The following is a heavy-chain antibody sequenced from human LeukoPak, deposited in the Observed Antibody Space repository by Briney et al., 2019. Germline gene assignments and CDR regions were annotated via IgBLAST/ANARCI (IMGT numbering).Heavy chain of an antibody. CDR1: GFTFSSYS. Sequence: PGGSLRLSCVASGFTFSSYSMNWVRQAPGKGLEWVSSISSSSSYIYYADSVKGRFTISRDNAKNSLYLQMNSLRAEDTAVYYCARDTDGSGRYFDYWGQGTLVTVSS. CDR2: ISSSSSYI. CDR3: ARDTDGSGRYFDY. D-gene: IGHD3-10*01. V-gene: IGHV3-21*01. J-gene: IGHJ4*02.